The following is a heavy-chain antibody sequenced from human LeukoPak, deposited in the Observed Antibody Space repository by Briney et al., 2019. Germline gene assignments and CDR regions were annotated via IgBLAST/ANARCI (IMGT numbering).Heavy chain of an antibody. J-gene: IGHJ2*01. Sequence: SETLSLTCTVSDGSISSYYWSWIRQPPGKGLEWIGYIYYSGSTNYNPSLKSRVTISVDTSKNQFSLKLSSVTAADTAVYYCARVVRYSYGYWYFDLWGRGTLVTVSS. D-gene: IGHD5-18*01. CDR3: ARVVRYSYGYWYFDL. CDR2: IYYSGST. V-gene: IGHV4-59*01. CDR1: DGSISSYY.